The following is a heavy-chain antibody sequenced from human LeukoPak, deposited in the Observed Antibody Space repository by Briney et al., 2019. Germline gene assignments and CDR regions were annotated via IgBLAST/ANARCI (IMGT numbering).Heavy chain of an antibody. CDR3: ARDWRLRSRGEGYYYYMDV. V-gene: IGHV1-46*01. Sequence: ASVKASCKASGYTFTSYYMHWVRQAPGQGLEWMGIINPSGGSTSYAQKFQGRVAMTRDTSTSTVYMELSSLRPEDTAVYYCARDWRLRSRGEGYYYYMDVWGKGTTVTVSS. CDR1: GYTFTSYY. J-gene: IGHJ6*03. CDR2: INPSGGST. D-gene: IGHD5-12*01.